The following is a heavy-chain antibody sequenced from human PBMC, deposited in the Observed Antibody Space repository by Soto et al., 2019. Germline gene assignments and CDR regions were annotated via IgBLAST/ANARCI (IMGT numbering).Heavy chain of an antibody. Sequence: ASETLSLTCTVSGGSIYTNDYYWGWIRQPPGRGLEWIGNIDYNGVTYYNRSLKSRVSISRDTSKNQFSLRLTSVTAADTALYHCGKLLVGATAQAVPDSWGQGTLVTVS. CDR3: GKLLVGATAQAVPDS. V-gene: IGHV4-39*01. CDR1: GGSIYTNDYY. D-gene: IGHD2-15*01. J-gene: IGHJ4*02. CDR2: IDYNGVT.